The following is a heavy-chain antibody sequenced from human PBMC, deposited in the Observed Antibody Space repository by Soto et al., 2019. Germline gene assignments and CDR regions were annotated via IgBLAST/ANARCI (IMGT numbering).Heavy chain of an antibody. Sequence: SETLSLTCSLYSGSLSGYYWSWIRQPPGKGLEWIGEISPSVTTNYNPSLKSRVSISVDTSKNQFSLNLTSLTAADTAVYYCARAPKVSGSAQTRPDFWGQGSRVTVSS. V-gene: IGHV4-34*01. J-gene: IGHJ4*02. CDR1: SGSLSGYY. CDR3: ARAPKVSGSAQTRPDF. D-gene: IGHD6-6*01. CDR2: ISPSVTT.